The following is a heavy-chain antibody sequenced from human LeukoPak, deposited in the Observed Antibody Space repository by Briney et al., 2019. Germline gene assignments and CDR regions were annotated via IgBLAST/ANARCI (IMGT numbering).Heavy chain of an antibody. CDR3: ARATADYSNYNWFDP. Sequence: SETLSLTCTVSGGSISSGSYYWGWIRQPPGKGLEWIGSIYYRGSTYYNPSLKSRVTISLDTSKNQFSLKLSSVTAADTAVYYCARATADYSNYNWFDPWGQGTLVTVSS. J-gene: IGHJ5*02. D-gene: IGHD4-11*01. CDR1: GGSISSGSYY. V-gene: IGHV4-39*07. CDR2: IYYRGST.